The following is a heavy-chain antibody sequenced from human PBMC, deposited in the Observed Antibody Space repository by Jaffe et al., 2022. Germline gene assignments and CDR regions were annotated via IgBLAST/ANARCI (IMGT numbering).Heavy chain of an antibody. CDR3: ASHDSSGYYLIFDY. Sequence: EVQLVESGGGLVQPGGSLRLSCAASGFTFSSYWMSWVRQAPGKGLEWVANIKQDGSEKYYVDSVKGRFTISRDNAKNSLYLQMNSLRAEDTAVYYCASHDSSGYYLIFDYWGQGTLVTVSS. CDR2: IKQDGSEK. D-gene: IGHD3-22*01. V-gene: IGHV3-7*05. J-gene: IGHJ4*02. CDR1: GFTFSSYW.